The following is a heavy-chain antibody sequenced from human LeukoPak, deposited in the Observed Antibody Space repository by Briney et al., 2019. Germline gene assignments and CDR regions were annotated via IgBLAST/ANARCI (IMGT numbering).Heavy chain of an antibody. J-gene: IGHJ4*02. D-gene: IGHD6-19*01. V-gene: IGHV4-39*07. CDR3: ARDQWPGALDY. Sequence: SETLSLTCTVSGGSISSSSYYWGWIRQPPGKGLEWIGSIYYSGSTYYNPSLKSRVTISVDTSKNQFSLKLSSVTAADTAVYYCARDQWPGALDYWGQGTLVTVSS. CDR2: IYYSGST. CDR1: GGSISSSSYY.